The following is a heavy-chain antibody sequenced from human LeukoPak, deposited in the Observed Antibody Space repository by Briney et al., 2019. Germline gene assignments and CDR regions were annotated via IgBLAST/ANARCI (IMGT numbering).Heavy chain of an antibody. Sequence: GGSLRLSCAASGFTFSSYGTSWVRQAPGKGLEWVSSISGSGGGTYYADSVKGRFTISRDNAKKSLYLRMNSLRAEDTAVYFCARSGRARRGAFDIWGQGTLVSVSS. J-gene: IGHJ3*02. V-gene: IGHV3-23*01. CDR1: GFTFSSYG. D-gene: IGHD3-10*01. CDR3: ARSGRARRGAFDI. CDR2: ISGSGGGT.